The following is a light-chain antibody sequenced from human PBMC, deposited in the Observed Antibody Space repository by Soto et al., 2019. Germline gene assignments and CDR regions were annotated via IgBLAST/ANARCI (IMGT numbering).Light chain of an antibody. V-gene: IGKV3-11*01. CDR3: QQRSNWPPWT. Sequence: EIVLTQSPATLSLSPGERATLSCRASHSVGSYLAWYQQKPGQAPRLLIYDASNRATGIPARFSGSGSGTDFTHTISSLEPEDFAVYYCQQRSNWPPWTFGQGTKVEIK. J-gene: IGKJ1*01. CDR2: DAS. CDR1: HSVGSY.